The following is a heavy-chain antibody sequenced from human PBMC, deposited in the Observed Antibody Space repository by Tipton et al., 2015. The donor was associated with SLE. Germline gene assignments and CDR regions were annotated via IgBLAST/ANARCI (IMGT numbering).Heavy chain of an antibody. CDR3: ARDLGVPIFDV. V-gene: IGHV4-38-2*02. Sequence: TLSLTCTVSGYSISSGYYWGWIRQPPGKGLEWIGSFYHSGSTYYNPSLKSRVTISVDTSKNQFSLKLSSVTAADTAVYYCARDLGVPIFDVWGQGTTVTVSS. D-gene: IGHD3-3*01. CDR1: GYSISSGYY. CDR2: FYHSGST. J-gene: IGHJ6*02.